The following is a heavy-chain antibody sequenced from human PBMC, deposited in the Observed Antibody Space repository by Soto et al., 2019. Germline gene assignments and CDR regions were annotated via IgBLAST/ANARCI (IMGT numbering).Heavy chain of an antibody. Sequence: ASVKVSCQASCYTFTSYGISWVRQAPGQGLEWMGWISAYNGNTNYAQKLQGRVTMTTDTSTSTAYMELRSLRSDDTAVYYCARDHPFYGSGSYPLYWGQGTLVTVSS. J-gene: IGHJ4*02. D-gene: IGHD3-10*01. V-gene: IGHV1-18*04. CDR2: ISAYNGNT. CDR1: CYTFTSYG. CDR3: ARDHPFYGSGSYPLY.